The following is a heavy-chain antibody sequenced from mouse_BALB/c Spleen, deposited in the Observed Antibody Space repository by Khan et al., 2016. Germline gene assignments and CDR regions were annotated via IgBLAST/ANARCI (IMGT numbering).Heavy chain of an antibody. J-gene: IGHJ3*01. D-gene: IGHD2-1*01. V-gene: IGHV14-4*02. CDR2: IDPGNGDT. CDR3: YVGNYEFAY. CDR1: GFNIKDYY. Sequence: EVQLQESGADLVRSGASVKLSCTASGFNIKDYYMHWVKQRPEQGLEWIGWIDPGNGDTEYVPKFQGKATMTADTSSNTAYLQLSSLTSEDTAVYYCYVGNYEFAYWGQGTLVTVSA.